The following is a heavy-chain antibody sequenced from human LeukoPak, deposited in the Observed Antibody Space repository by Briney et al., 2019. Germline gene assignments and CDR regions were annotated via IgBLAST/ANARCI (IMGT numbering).Heavy chain of an antibody. CDR3: AKDIYYGSGNAYYFDY. CDR1: GFTFSNYA. D-gene: IGHD3-10*01. V-gene: IGHV3-23*01. J-gene: IGHJ4*02. Sequence: PGGSLRLSCTASGFTFSNYAMTWVRQAPGKGLEWVAGTSGGAISTHYADSVKDRFTISRDNSKNTLYLQIISLRAEDTAIYYCAKDIYYGSGNAYYFDYWGQGTLVFVSS. CDR2: TSGGAIST.